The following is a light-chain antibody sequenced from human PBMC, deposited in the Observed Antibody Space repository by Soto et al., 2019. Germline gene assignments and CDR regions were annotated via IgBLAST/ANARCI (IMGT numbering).Light chain of an antibody. J-gene: IGKJ2*01. Sequence: ETVLTQSPGNLSLSPGERATLSCRASQSVSSNYLAWYQQKPGQAPRLLIYGASSRATGIPDRFSGSGSGTDFTLTIRRLEPEDFAVYYCQQYGRSPLMYTFGQGTELEIK. V-gene: IGKV3-20*01. CDR3: QQYGRSPLMYT. CDR2: GAS. CDR1: QSVSSNY.